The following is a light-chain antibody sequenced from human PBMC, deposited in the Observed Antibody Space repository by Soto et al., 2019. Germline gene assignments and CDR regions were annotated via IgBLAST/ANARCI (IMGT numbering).Light chain of an antibody. Sequence: SVLTQPPSASGTPGQRVTISCSGSRSNIGKNSVYWFQQFPGTTPKLLIFNQRRRPSGVPERFSGSRSGTSASLAISGLRFEGEADYYCAVWDDTLHGWEFGGGTKLPLL. V-gene: IGLV1-47*01. J-gene: IGLJ3*02. CDR2: NQR. CDR1: RSNIGKNS. CDR3: AVWDDTLHGWE.